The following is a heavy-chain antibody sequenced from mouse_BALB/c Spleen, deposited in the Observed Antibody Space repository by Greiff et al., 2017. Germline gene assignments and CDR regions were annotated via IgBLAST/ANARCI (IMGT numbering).Heavy chain of an antibody. CDR1: GFTFSSYT. Sequence: EVKLMESGGGLVKPGGSLKLSCAASGFTFSSYTMSWVRQTPEKRLEWVATISSGGSYTYYPDSVKGRFTISRDNAKNTLYLQMSSLKSEDTAMYYCTRDSTTVVADYWGQGTTLTVSS. CDR2: ISSGGSYT. J-gene: IGHJ2*01. D-gene: IGHD1-1*01. CDR3: TRDSTTVVADY. V-gene: IGHV5-6-4*01.